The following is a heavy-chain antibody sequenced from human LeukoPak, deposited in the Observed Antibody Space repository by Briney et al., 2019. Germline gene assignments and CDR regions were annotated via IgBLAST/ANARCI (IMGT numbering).Heavy chain of an antibody. Sequence: PSETLSLTCTVSGGSISSSSYYWGWIRQPPGKGLEWIGEINHSGSTNYNPSLKSRVTISVDTSKNQFSLKLSSVTAADTAVYYCARVVVVTAILGWFDPWGQGTLVTVSS. V-gene: IGHV4-39*07. J-gene: IGHJ5*02. CDR2: INHSGST. D-gene: IGHD2-21*02. CDR3: ARVVVVTAILGWFDP. CDR1: GGSISSSSYY.